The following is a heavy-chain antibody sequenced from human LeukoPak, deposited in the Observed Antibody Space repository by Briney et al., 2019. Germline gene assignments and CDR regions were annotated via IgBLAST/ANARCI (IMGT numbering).Heavy chain of an antibody. CDR3: ARDEYSPPWAFDI. V-gene: IGHV3-11*04. CDR2: ISSSGSTI. J-gene: IGHJ3*02. D-gene: IGHD5-18*01. CDR1: GFTFSDYY. Sequence: PGGSLRLSCAASGFTFSDYYMSWIRQAPGKGLEWVSYISSSGSTIYYADSVKGRFTISRDNAKNSLYLQMNSLRAEDTAVYYCARDEYSPPWAFDIWGQGTMVTVSS.